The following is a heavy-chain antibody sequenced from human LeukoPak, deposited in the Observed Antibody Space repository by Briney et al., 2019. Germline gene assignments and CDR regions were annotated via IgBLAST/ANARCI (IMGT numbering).Heavy chain of an antibody. CDR2: INHSGST. D-gene: IGHD6-13*01. CDR3: ARSRYYYYYYMDV. CDR1: GGSFSGYY. J-gene: IGHJ6*03. V-gene: IGHV4-34*01. Sequence: SETLSLTCAVYGGSFSGYYWGWIRQPPGKGLEWIGEINHSGSTNYNPSLKSRVTISVDTSKNQFSLKLSSVTAADTAVYYCARSRYYYYYYMDVWGKGTTVTVSS.